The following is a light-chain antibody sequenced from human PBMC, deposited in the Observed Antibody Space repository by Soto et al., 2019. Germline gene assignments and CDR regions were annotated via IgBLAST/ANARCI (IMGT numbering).Light chain of an antibody. CDR2: AAA. Sequence: DIQMTQSPSSLSASVGDRVTITCRASQSISSYLNWYQQKPGKAPKLLIYAAANRAIGIPARFSGSGSGTDFTLTISSLEPEDSAVYYCQQRSDWVTFGQGTKLEIK. CDR1: QSISSY. V-gene: IGKV1-39*01. CDR3: QQRSDWVT. J-gene: IGKJ2*01.